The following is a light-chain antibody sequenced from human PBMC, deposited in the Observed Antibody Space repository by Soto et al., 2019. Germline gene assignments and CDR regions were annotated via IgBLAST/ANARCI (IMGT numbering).Light chain of an antibody. CDR3: QQYNSDST. CDR2: DAS. V-gene: IGKV1-5*01. J-gene: IGKJ2*01. CDR1: QSISHY. Sequence: DIQMTQSPSSLSASVGDRVTISCRASQSISHYVAWYQQKPGKAPNLLIYDASTLEGGIPSRFSGSGSGTKSPLTITRLPPDDFATYYRQQYNSDSTFGQGTKLGIK.